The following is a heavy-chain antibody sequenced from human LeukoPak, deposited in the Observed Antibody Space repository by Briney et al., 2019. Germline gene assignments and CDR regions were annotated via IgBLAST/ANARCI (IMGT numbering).Heavy chain of an antibody. V-gene: IGHV3-21*01. J-gene: IGHJ4*02. CDR3: ARGFGSGSYPY. Sequence: GGSLRLSCAASGFTFSSYSMNWVRQAPGKGLEWVSSISSSSSYIYYADSVKGRFTIPRDNAKDSLYLQMNSLRAEDTAVYYCARGFGSGSYPYWGQGTLVTVSS. D-gene: IGHD3-10*01. CDR1: GFTFSSYS. CDR2: ISSSSSYI.